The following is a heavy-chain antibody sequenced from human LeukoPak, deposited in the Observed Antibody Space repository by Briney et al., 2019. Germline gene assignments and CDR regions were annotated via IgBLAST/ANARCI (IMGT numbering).Heavy chain of an antibody. D-gene: IGHD5-18*01. CDR1: GFTFSSYA. J-gene: IGHJ4*02. CDR2: ISGSGGST. V-gene: IGHV3-23*01. Sequence: PGGSLRLSCAASGFTFSSYAMSWVRQAPGKGLEWVSVISGSGGSTYYADSVKGRFTISRDNSKNTLYLQMNSLSAEDTAVYYCAKDQGGYTYGSFDYWGQGTLVTVSS. CDR3: AKDQGGYTYGSFDY.